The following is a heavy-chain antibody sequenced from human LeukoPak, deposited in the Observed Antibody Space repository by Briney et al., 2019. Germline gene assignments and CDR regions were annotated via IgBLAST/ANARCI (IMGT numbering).Heavy chain of an antibody. D-gene: IGHD5-12*01. V-gene: IGHV4-30-2*01. CDR2: IYHSGRT. CDR1: GGSISSGGYY. CDR3: ARRANYYYYMDV. Sequence: PSETLSLTCNVSGGSISSGGYYWSWIRQPPGKGLEWIGYIYHSGRTYYNPSLKSRVTISVDRSKNQFSLKLSSVTAADTAVYYCARRANYYYYMDVWGKGTTVTVSS. J-gene: IGHJ6*03.